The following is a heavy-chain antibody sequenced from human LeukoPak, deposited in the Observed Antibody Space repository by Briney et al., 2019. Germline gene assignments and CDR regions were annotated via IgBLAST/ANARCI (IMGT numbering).Heavy chain of an antibody. D-gene: IGHD6-19*01. CDR2: INHSGST. Sequence: SETLSLTCAVYGGSFSGYYWSWIRQPPGKGLEWIGEINHSGSTNYNPSLKSRVTISVDTSKNQFSLKLSSVTAADTAVYYCASGYSSDRWFDYWDQGTLVTVSS. CDR1: GGSFSGYY. J-gene: IGHJ4*02. V-gene: IGHV4-34*01. CDR3: ASGYSSDRWFDY.